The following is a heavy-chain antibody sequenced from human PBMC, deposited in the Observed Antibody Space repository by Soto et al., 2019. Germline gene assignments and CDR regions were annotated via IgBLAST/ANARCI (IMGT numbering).Heavy chain of an antibody. J-gene: IGHJ6*03. CDR2: IRQDGSEK. V-gene: IGHV3-7*01. CDR1: GFTFSSYW. CDR3: ARVGAAAGKTLPHYYYMDV. D-gene: IGHD6-13*01. Sequence: GSLRLSCAASGFTFSSYWMSWVRQAPGKGLEWVANIRQDGSEKYYVDSVKGRFTISRDNAKNSLYLQMNSLRAEDTAVYYWARVGAAAGKTLPHYYYMDVWGKGTTVTVSS.